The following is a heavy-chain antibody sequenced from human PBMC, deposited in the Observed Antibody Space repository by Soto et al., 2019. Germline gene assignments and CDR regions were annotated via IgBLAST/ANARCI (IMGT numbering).Heavy chain of an antibody. D-gene: IGHD3-10*01. Sequence: QVQLVQSGAEVRKPGSSVKVSCKASGGAFSRYTTSWVRQSPGQGLEWMGRIIPILGIANYAQKFKGRVTMTADESTSPAYMELSSLRSDDMEVYYCARDTITSLLDTWGQGIMVTDSS. CDR3: ARDTITSLLDT. J-gene: IGHJ5*02. CDR2: IIPILGIA. CDR1: GGAFSRYT. V-gene: IGHV1-69*08.